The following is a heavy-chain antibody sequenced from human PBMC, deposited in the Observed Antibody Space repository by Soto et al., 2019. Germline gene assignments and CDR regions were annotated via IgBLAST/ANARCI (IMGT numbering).Heavy chain of an antibody. Sequence: EVQLVESGGGLVKPGGSLTLSCAASGFTFSSYTMTWVRQAPGKGLGWVSSISFSSTNIHYTDSIKGRFTISRDNAKNSLYLQMNSLRAEDTAVYYCARGAGDLPYWGQGTLVTVSS. V-gene: IGHV3-21*01. CDR2: ISFSSTNI. CDR3: ARGAGDLPY. J-gene: IGHJ4*02. CDR1: GFTFSSYT. D-gene: IGHD7-27*01.